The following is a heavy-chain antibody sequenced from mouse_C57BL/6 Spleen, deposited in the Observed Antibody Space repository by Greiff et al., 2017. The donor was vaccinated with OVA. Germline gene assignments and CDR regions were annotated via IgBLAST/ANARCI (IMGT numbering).Heavy chain of an antibody. CDR2: IHPNSGST. D-gene: IGHD4-1*01. CDR3: ARDGRDNWDASMDY. Sequence: QVQLQQPGAELVKPGASVKLSCKASGYTFTSYWMHWVKQRPGQGLEWIGMIHPNSGSTNYNEKFKSKATLTVDKSSSTAYMQLSSLTSEDSAVYYCARDGRDNWDASMDYWGQGTSVTVSS. J-gene: IGHJ4*01. CDR1: GYTFTSYW. V-gene: IGHV1-64*01.